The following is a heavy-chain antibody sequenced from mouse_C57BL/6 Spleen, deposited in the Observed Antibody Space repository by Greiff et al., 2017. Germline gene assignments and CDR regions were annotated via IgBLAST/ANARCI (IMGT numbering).Heavy chain of an antibody. J-gene: IGHJ2*01. CDR1: GYTFTDYN. CDR2: INPNNGGT. Sequence: VQLQQSGPELVKPGASVKMSCKASGYTFTDYNMHWVKQSHGKSLEWIGYINPNNGGTSYNQKFKGKATLTVNKSSSTAYMELRSLTSEDSAVYYCARVDYGSSFYFGYWGKGTTLTVSS. CDR3: ARVDYGSSFYFGY. D-gene: IGHD1-1*01. V-gene: IGHV1-22*01.